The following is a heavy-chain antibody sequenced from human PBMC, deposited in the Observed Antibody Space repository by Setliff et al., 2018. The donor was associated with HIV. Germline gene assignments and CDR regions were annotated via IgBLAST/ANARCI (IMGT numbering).Heavy chain of an antibody. Sequence: SETLSLTCTVSGDSIGDYYWNWIRQPAGKGLEWIGRIHTSGNTNYNPSVKGRFTISRDNAKNTLYLQMNSLRADDTAVYYCIRKGEGASAFDIWGQGTMVTVSS. CDR2: IHTSGNT. V-gene: IGHV4-4*07. D-gene: IGHD1-26*01. J-gene: IGHJ3*02. CDR1: GDSIGDYY. CDR3: IRKGEGASAFDI.